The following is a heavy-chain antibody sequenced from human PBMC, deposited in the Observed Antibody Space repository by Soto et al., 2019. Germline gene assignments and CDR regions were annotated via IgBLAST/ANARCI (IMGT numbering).Heavy chain of an antibody. J-gene: IGHJ4*02. CDR1: GYTIASYG. CDR3: AITVTTVFASAY. V-gene: IGHV1-18*01. D-gene: IGHD4-17*01. CDR2: ISAYNGNT. Sequence: GASVKVSCKASGYTIASYGISWVRQAPGQGLEWMGWISAYNGNTNYAQKLQGRVTMTTDTSTSTAYMELRSLRSDDTAVYYCAITVTTVFASAYWGQGTLVTVSS.